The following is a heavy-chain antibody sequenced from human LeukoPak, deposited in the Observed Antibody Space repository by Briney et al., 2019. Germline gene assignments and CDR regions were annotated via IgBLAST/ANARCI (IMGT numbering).Heavy chain of an antibody. V-gene: IGHV4-34*01. CDR2: INHSGST. J-gene: IGHJ4*02. D-gene: IGHD3-9*01. Sequence: KSSETLSLTCAVYGGSFSGYYWSWIRQPPGKGLEWIGEINHSGSTNYNPSLKSRVTISVDTSKNQFSLKLSSVTAADTAVYYCARYYDILTGYQNPNYGRAFDYWGQGTLVTVSS. CDR1: GGSFSGYY. CDR3: ARYYDILTGYQNPNYGRAFDY.